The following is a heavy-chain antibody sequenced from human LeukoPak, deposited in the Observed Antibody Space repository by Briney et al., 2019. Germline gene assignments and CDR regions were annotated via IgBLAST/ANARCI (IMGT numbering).Heavy chain of an antibody. CDR1: GGTFSSYA. CDR3: ARAWWDCSSTSCYYPTMDV. CDR2: IIPIFGTA. V-gene: IGHV1-69*06. J-gene: IGHJ6*03. Sequence: SVKVSCKASGGTFSSYAISWVRRAPGRGLEWMGGIIPIFGTANYAQKFQGRVTITADKSTSTAYMELSSLRSEDTAVYYCARAWWDCSSTSCYYPTMDVWGKGTTVTVSS. D-gene: IGHD2-2*01.